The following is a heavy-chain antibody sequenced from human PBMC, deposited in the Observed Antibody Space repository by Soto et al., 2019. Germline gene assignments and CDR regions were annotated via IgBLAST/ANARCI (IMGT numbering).Heavy chain of an antibody. D-gene: IGHD2-15*01. CDR1: GFTFSSYS. CDR3: ARDRQSYSYYYYGMDV. V-gene: IGHV3-21*01. J-gene: IGHJ6*02. CDR2: ITSSSSYI. Sequence: GSLRLSCAASGFTFSSYSMNWVRQAPGKGLEWVSSITSSSSYIYYADSVKGRFTISRDNAKNSLYLQMNSLRAEDTAVYYCARDRQSYSYYYYGMDVWGQGTTVTVSS.